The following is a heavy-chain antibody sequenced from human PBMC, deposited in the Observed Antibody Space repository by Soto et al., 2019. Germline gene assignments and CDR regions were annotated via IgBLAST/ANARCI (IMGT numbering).Heavy chain of an antibody. D-gene: IGHD3-3*02. J-gene: IGHJ4*02. CDR1: GGSISSAYYS. V-gene: IGHV4-30-2*01. Sequence: QMQLQESGSGLVKPSETLSLTCAVSGGSISSAYYSWSWIRQPPGKVLEWIGYMYQGGSTHYNPPLKSRVIISLDRSKNQFSLRLSSVTAADTAVYYCARAFLEWFSFDYWGQGTLVTVSS. CDR3: ARAFLEWFSFDY. CDR2: MYQGGST.